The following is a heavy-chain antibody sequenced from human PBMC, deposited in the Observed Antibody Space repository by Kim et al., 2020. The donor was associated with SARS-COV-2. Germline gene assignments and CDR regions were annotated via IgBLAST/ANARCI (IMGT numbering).Heavy chain of an antibody. CDR1: GFTFSDYY. CDR2: ISSSGSTI. CDR3: ARDARQPFGVVTGFDY. V-gene: IGHV3-11*01. Sequence: GGSLRLSCAASGFTFSDYYMSWIRQAPGKGLEWVSYISSSGSTIYYADSVKGRFTISRDNAKNSLYLQMNGLRAEDTAVYYCARDARQPFGVVTGFDYWGQGTLVTVSS. J-gene: IGHJ4*02. D-gene: IGHD3-3*01.